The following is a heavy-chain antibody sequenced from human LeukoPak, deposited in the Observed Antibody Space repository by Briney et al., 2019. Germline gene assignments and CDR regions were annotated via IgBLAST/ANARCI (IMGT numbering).Heavy chain of an antibody. V-gene: IGHV4-39*01. CDR1: GASISSSDSY. D-gene: IGHD3-16*01. J-gene: IGHJ5*02. Sequence: SETLSLTCTVSGASISSSDSYWGWIRQPPGKGLEWIGSIYYSGTTYYNPSLKSRVTIYADTSKNQFSLKLSSVTAADTAVYYCARQGGSPTHWFDPWGQGTLVTVSS. CDR3: ARQGGSPTHWFDP. CDR2: IYYSGTT.